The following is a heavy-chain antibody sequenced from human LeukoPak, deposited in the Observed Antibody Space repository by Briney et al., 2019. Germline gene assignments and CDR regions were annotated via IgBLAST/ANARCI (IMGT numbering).Heavy chain of an antibody. V-gene: IGHV3-23*01. Sequence: GGSLRLSCAASGFTFSTYGMNWVRQAPGKGLEWVSGISGSGGSTYYADSVKGRFTISRDNSKNTLYLQVKSLRAEDTAVYYCAKNPHGGDYFDYWGLGTLVTVSS. D-gene: IGHD4-23*01. J-gene: IGHJ4*02. CDR2: ISGSGGST. CDR1: GFTFSTYG. CDR3: AKNPHGGDYFDY.